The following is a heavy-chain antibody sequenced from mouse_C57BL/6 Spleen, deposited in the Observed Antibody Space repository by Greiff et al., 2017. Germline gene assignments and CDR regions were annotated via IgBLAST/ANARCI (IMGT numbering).Heavy chain of an antibody. CDR2: ISYDGSN. CDR1: GYSITSGYY. D-gene: IGHD2-4*01. J-gene: IGHJ1*03. V-gene: IGHV3-6*01. Sequence: EVQLKQSGPGLVKPSQSLSLTCSVTGYSITSGYYWNWIRQFPGNKLEWMGYISYDGSNNYNPSLKDRISITRDTSKNQFFLKLNSVTTEDTSTYYCARGDDYHWYFDVWGTGTTVTVSS. CDR3: ARGDDYHWYFDV.